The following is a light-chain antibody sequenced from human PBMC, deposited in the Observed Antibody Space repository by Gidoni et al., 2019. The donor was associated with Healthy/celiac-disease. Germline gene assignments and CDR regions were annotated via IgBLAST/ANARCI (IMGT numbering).Light chain of an antibody. J-gene: IGKJ2*01. CDR1: QSVSSN. Sequence: ELVMTQSPATLSVSPGERATLSCRASQSVSSNLAWYQQKPGQAPRLLIYGASTRATGIPARFSGSGSGTEFTLTISSLQSEDFAVYYCQQYNNWNMYTFXXXTKLEIK. CDR3: QQYNNWNMYT. V-gene: IGKV3-15*01. CDR2: GAS.